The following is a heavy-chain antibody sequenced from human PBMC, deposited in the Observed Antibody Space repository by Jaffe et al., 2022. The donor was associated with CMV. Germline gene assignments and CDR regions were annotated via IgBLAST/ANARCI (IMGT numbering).Heavy chain of an antibody. V-gene: IGHV4-34*01. D-gene: IGHD1-1*01. Sequence: QVQLQQWGAGLLKPSETLSLTCAVYGGSFSGYYWSWIRQPPGKGLEWIGEINHSGSTNYNPSLKSRVTISVDTSKNQFSLKLSSVTAADTAVYYCARGLLVRGKGAKETSSRGYYMDVWGKGTTVTVSS. CDR1: GGSFSGYY. J-gene: IGHJ6*03. CDR2: INHSGST. CDR3: ARGLLVRGKGAKETSSRGYYMDV.